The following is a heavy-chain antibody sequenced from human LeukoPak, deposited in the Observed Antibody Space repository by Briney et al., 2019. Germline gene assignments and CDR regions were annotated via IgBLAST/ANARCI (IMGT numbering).Heavy chain of an antibody. CDR2: INHSGST. CDR1: GGSFSGYY. Sequence: PSETLSLTCAVYGGSFSGYYWSWIRQPPGKGLEWIGEINHSGSTNYNPSLKSRVTISVDTSKSQFSLKLSSVTAADTAVYYCARGQPPAYYYDSSGYAWLDYWGQGTLVTVSS. J-gene: IGHJ4*02. CDR3: ARGQPPAYYYDSSGYAWLDY. V-gene: IGHV4-34*01. D-gene: IGHD3-22*01.